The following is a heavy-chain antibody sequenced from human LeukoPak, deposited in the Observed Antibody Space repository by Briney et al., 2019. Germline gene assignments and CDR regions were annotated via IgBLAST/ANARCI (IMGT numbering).Heavy chain of an antibody. V-gene: IGHV3-23*01. CDR3: ATSTVAKYDY. D-gene: IGHD4-11*01. CDR2: ISGSGDST. CDR1: GFTFINYA. Sequence: AGGSPRLSCVASGFTFINYAMTWVRQAPGKGLEWVSAISGSGDSTFNADSVKGRFTISRDNSKNTLYLQMNSLRAEDTALYYCATSTVAKYDYWGQGTLVAVSS. J-gene: IGHJ4*02.